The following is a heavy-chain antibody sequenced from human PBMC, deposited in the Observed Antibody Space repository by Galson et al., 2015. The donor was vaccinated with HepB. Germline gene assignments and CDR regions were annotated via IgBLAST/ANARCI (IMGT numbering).Heavy chain of an antibody. D-gene: IGHD5-12*01. CDR3: AKGRAYSASHYASDY. Sequence: SLRLSCAASGFTFSTYPMSWVRQAPGKGLEWVSAIGGSGGSTYYADSVKGRFTISRDNSKNTVYLEMNSLRAEDTAMYYCAKGRAYSASHYASDYWGQGTLVPV. V-gene: IGHV3-23*01. CDR1: GFTFSTYP. CDR2: IGGSGGST. J-gene: IGHJ4*02.